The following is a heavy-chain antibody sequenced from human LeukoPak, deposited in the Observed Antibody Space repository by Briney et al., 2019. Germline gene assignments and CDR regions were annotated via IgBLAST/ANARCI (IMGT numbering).Heavy chain of an antibody. CDR1: GFTFGDYA. CDR2: IRSKAYGGTT. Sequence: GRSLRLSCTASGFTFGDYAMTWFRQAPGKGLEWVGFIRSKAYGGTTEYAASVKGRFTISRDDSKSIAYLQMNSLKTEDTAVYYCTRDADSARTFDYWGQGTLVTVSS. V-gene: IGHV3-49*03. CDR3: TRDADSARTFDY. J-gene: IGHJ4*02. D-gene: IGHD5-18*01.